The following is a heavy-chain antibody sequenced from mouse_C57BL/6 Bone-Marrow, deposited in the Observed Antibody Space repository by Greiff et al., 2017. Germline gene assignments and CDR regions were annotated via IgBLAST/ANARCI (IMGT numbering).Heavy chain of an antibody. V-gene: IGHV1-61*01. Sequence: QVQLKQPGAELVRPGSSVKLSCKASGYTFTSYWMDWVKQRPGQGLEWIGNIYPSDSETHYNQKFKDKATLTVDKSSSTAYMQLSSLTSEYSAVYYCARDYYGSSYWFAYWGQGTLVTVSA. CDR2: IYPSDSET. J-gene: IGHJ3*01. D-gene: IGHD1-1*01. CDR1: GYTFTSYW. CDR3: ARDYYGSSYWFAY.